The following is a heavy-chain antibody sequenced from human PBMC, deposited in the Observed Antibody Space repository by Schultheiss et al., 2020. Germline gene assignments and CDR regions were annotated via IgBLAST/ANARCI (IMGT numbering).Heavy chain of an antibody. Sequence: SQTLSLTCAISGDSVSSNSAAWNWIRQSPSRGLEWLGRTYYRSKWYNDYAVSVKSRITINPDTSKNQFSLQLNSVTPEDTAVYYCARGSRYSSSSGLGLYYYYYYMDVWGKGTTVTVSS. CDR3: ARGSRYSSSSGLGLYYYYYYMDV. D-gene: IGHD6-6*01. J-gene: IGHJ6*03. CDR2: TYYRSKWYN. CDR1: GDSVSSNSAA. V-gene: IGHV6-1*01.